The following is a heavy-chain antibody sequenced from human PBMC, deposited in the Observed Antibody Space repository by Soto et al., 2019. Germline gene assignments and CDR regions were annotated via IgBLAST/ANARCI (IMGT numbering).Heavy chain of an antibody. V-gene: IGHV4-30-4*01. Sequence: SETLSLTCTVSGGSVSSGDYQWTWIRQPPGKGLEWIGHIYYTGATYYNPSLKTRLTISLDTSKNQVSLSLNSVTAADTAVYYCARDQGNSLDIWGQGTMVTVSS. J-gene: IGHJ3*02. CDR1: GGSVSSGDYQ. CDR2: IYYTGAT. CDR3: ARDQGNSLDI.